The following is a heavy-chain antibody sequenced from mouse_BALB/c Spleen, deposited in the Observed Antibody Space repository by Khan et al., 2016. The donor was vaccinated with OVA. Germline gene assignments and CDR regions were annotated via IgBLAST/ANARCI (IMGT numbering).Heavy chain of an antibody. Sequence: QVQLKESGAELARPGASVKMSCKASGYTFTSYTIHWIKERPGQGLEWIGYIIPSNGYTNYNQKFKDKATLTTDKSSTTAYLQLSSLTSDDSAVYNCVMDRAYHRNDGWFAYVGQGTLVTVSA. V-gene: IGHV1-4*01. CDR2: IIPSNGYT. J-gene: IGHJ3*01. CDR1: GYTFTSYT. D-gene: IGHD2-14*01. CDR3: VMDRAYHRNDGWFAY.